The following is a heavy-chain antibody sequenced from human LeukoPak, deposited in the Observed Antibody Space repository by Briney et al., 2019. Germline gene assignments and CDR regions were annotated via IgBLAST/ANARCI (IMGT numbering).Heavy chain of an antibody. V-gene: IGHV4-34*01. Sequence: SETLSLTCAVYGGSFSGYYRSWIRQPPGKGLEWIGEINHSGSTNYNPSLKSRVTISVDTSKNQFSLKLSSVTAADTAVYYCARVSSINYDSGFDYWGQGTLVTVSS. D-gene: IGHD3-22*01. CDR2: INHSGST. CDR3: ARVSSINYDSGFDY. CDR1: GGSFSGYY. J-gene: IGHJ4*02.